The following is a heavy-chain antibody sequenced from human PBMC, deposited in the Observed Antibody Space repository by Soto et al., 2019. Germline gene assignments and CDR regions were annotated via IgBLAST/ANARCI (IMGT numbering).Heavy chain of an antibody. V-gene: IGHV1-18*01. CDR1: GYTFTSYG. CDR2: ISAYNGNT. J-gene: IGHJ6*02. Sequence: ASVKVSCKASGYTFTSYGISWVRQAPGQGLELMGWISAYNGNTNYAQKLQGRVTMTTDTSTSTAYMELRSLRSDDTAVYYCAREVMIFYYYGMDVWGQGTTVTVSS. D-gene: IGHD3-3*01. CDR3: AREVMIFYYYGMDV.